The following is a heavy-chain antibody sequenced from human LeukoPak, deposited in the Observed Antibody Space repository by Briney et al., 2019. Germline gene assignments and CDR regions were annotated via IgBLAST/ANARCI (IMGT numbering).Heavy chain of an antibody. CDR1: GGSISSSSYY. Sequence: SETLSLTCIVSGGSISSSSYYWGWIRQPPGKGLKWIGSICYSGSTYYNPSLKSRVTISVDTSKNQFSLKLSSVTAADTAVYYCTRGHTQARYCSGGSCYWGRDFGYWGQGTLVTVSS. D-gene: IGHD2-15*01. V-gene: IGHV4-39*07. J-gene: IGHJ4*02. CDR3: TRGHTQARYCSGGSCYWGRDFGY. CDR2: ICYSGST.